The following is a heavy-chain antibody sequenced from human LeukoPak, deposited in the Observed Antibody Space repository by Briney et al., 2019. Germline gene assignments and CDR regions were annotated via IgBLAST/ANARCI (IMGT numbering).Heavy chain of an antibody. D-gene: IGHD2-2*02. Sequence: GGTLRLSCAASGFTFSSYSMNWVRQAPGKGLEWVSSISSSSSYIYYADSVKGRFTISRDNAKNSLYLQMNSLRAEDTAVYYCARVVPAAIAFDYWGQGTLVTVFS. V-gene: IGHV3-21*01. J-gene: IGHJ4*02. CDR2: ISSSSSYI. CDR3: ARVVPAAIAFDY. CDR1: GFTFSSYS.